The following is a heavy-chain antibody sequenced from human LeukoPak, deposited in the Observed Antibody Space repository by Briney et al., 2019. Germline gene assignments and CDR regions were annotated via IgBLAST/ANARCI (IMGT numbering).Heavy chain of an antibody. Sequence: ASVKVSCKASGYTFTSYGISWVRQAPGQGLEWMGWISAYNGNTNYAQKLQGRVTMTTDTSTSTAYMELRSLRSDDTAVYYCATHLPYCGGDCYSMWDDYWGQGTLVTVSS. D-gene: IGHD2-21*02. J-gene: IGHJ4*02. V-gene: IGHV1-18*01. CDR3: ATHLPYCGGDCYSMWDDY. CDR1: GYTFTSYG. CDR2: ISAYNGNT.